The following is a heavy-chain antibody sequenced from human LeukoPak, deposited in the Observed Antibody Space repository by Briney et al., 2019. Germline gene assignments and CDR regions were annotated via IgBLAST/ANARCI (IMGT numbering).Heavy chain of an antibody. CDR2: IYHSGST. Sequence: SQTLSLTCAVSGGSISSGGYSWSWIRQPPGKGLEWIRYIYHSGSTYYNPSLKSRVTISVDRSKNQFSLTLSSVTAADTAVYYCARTRGSDYFAYWGQGTLVTVSS. CDR1: GGSISSGGYS. CDR3: ARTRGSDYFAY. D-gene: IGHD3-10*01. J-gene: IGHJ4*02. V-gene: IGHV4-30-2*01.